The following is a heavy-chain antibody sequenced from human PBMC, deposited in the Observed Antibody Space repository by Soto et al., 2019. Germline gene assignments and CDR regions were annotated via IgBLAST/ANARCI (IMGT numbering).Heavy chain of an antibody. CDR1: GYTFTSYA. D-gene: IGHD1-1*01. Sequence: ASVKVSCKASGYTFTSYAMHWVRQAPGQRPEWMGWINAGNGKTKYSEKLQGRDTITRDASASTAYMELSSLRSEDTAVYNCARGRWTETTADYYLDYWGQGTLVTVSS. CDR2: INAGNGKT. V-gene: IGHV1-3*01. CDR3: ARGRWTETTADYYLDY. J-gene: IGHJ4*02.